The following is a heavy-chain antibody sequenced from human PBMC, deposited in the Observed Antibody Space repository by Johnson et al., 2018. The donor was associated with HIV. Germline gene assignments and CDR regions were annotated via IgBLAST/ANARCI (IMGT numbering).Heavy chain of an antibody. Sequence: QVQLVESGGGVVQPGGSLRLSCAASGFTFSSYGMHWVRQGPGKGLEWVAGIGWNGLTIGYGDSVKGRFTISRDNAKNSLYLQMNSLRAEDTAVYYCAREGTLGAFDIWGQGTMVTVSS. V-gene: IGHV3-NL1*01. D-gene: IGHD1-1*01. CDR1: GFTFSSYG. J-gene: IGHJ3*02. CDR2: IGWNGLTI. CDR3: AREGTLGAFDI.